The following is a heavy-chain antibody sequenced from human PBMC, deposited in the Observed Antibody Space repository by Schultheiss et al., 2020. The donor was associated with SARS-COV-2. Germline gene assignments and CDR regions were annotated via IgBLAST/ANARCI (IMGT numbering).Heavy chain of an antibody. D-gene: IGHD6-19*01. V-gene: IGHV4-4*07. CDR3: ARTGAGSYWPRVNWFDP. Sequence: SQTLSLTCTVSGGSISSYYWSWIRQPAGKGLEWIGRIYTSGSTNYNPSLKSRVTMSVDTSKKQFSLNLSSVTAADTAVYYCARTGAGSYWPRVNWFDPWGQGTLVTVSS. CDR2: IYTSGST. J-gene: IGHJ5*02. CDR1: GGSISSYY.